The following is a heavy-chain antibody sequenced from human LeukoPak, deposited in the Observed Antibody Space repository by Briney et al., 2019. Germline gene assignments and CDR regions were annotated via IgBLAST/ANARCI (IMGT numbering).Heavy chain of an antibody. V-gene: IGHV4-39*01. Sequence: SETLSLTCTVSGGSISSSSHYWGWIRQPPGKGLEWIASIYYSGNTYNNPSLKSRVTISVDTSKNQFSLKLTSVTAADTAVYYCARRKGFGEGYFDSWGQGTLVTVSS. J-gene: IGHJ4*02. D-gene: IGHD3-10*01. CDR1: GGSISSSSHY. CDR3: ARRKGFGEGYFDS. CDR2: IYYSGNT.